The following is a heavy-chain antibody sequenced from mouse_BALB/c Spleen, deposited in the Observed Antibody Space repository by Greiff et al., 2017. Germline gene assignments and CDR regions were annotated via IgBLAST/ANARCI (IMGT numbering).Heavy chain of an antibody. CDR2: ISSGGSYT. Sequence: EVMLVESGGDLVKPGGSLKLSCAASGFTFSSYGMSWVRQTPDKRLEWVATISSGGSYTYYPDSVKGRFTISRDNAKNTLYLQMSSLKSEDTAMYYCARHGITDAMDYWGQGTSVTVSS. J-gene: IGHJ4*01. CDR3: ARHGITDAMDY. CDR1: GFTFSSYG. V-gene: IGHV5-6*01. D-gene: IGHD2-4*01.